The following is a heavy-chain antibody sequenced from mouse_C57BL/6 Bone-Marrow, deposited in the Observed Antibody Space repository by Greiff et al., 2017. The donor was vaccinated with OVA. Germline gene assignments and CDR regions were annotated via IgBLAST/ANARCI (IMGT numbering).Heavy chain of an antibody. D-gene: IGHD1-1*01. Sequence: EVQGVESGGGLVKPGGSLKLSCAASGFTFSSYAMSWVRQTPEKRLEWVATISDGGSYTYYPDNVKGRFTISRDNAKNNLYLQMSHLKSEDTAMYYCARDREYYGSRYRGVWGTGTTDTVPS. CDR2: ISDGGSYT. CDR1: GFTFSSYA. J-gene: IGHJ1*03. V-gene: IGHV5-4*01. CDR3: ARDREYYGSRYRGV.